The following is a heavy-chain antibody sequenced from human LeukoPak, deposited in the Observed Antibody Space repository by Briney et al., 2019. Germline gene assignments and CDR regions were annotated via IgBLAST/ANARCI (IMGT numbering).Heavy chain of an antibody. CDR1: GYSFSGFY. J-gene: IGHJ4*02. CDR3: AREWLIVVTGAGHLDY. CDR2: IIPNTGGT. Sequence: ASVKVSCKASGYSFSGFYMHWVRQAPGQGLEWMGWIIPNTGGTNYAQKFQGRVTMTRDTTISTAYMELSSLRSDDTAVYYCAREWLIVVTGAGHLDYWGQGTLVTVSS. D-gene: IGHD3-22*01. V-gene: IGHV1-2*02.